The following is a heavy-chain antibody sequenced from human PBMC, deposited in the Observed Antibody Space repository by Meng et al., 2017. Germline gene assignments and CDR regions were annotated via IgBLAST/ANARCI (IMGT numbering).Heavy chain of an antibody. J-gene: IGHJ4*02. D-gene: IGHD6-13*01. CDR1: GFTFDDYA. Sequence: GGSLRLSCAASGFTFDDYAMHWVRQAPGKGLEWVSLISWDGSSTYYADSVKGRFTISRDNSKNSLYLQMNSLRAEDTALYYCAKDSYHIAAAGTVYFDYWGQGTLVTVSS. V-gene: IGHV3-43D*03. CDR3: AKDSYHIAAAGTVYFDY. CDR2: ISWDGSST.